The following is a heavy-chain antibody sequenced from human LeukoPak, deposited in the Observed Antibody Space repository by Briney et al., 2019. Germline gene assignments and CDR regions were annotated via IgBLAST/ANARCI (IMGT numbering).Heavy chain of an antibody. Sequence: SETLSLTCTVSGGSISSSSYYWGWIRQPPGKGLEWIGSIYYSGSTYYNPSLKSRVTISVDTSKNQFSLKLSSVTAADTAVYYCARVGYGTNWGQGTLVTVSS. D-gene: IGHD5-18*01. CDR3: ARVGYGTN. J-gene: IGHJ4*02. CDR2: IYYSGST. V-gene: IGHV4-39*07. CDR1: GGSISSSSYY.